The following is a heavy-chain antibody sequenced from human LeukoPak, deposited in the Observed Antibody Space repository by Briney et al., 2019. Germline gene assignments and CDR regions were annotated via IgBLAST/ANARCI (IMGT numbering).Heavy chain of an antibody. D-gene: IGHD2-21*01. CDR3: AKDYVVGSIDY. J-gene: IGHJ4*02. CDR2: IDKIGAGT. V-gene: IGHV3-23*01. Sequence: GGSLRLSCAASGFTFSSFAMSWIRQAPGKGLEWVSSIDKIGAGTYYADSVRGRFTISRDNSKNTLFLQMNSLRAEDSAVYYCAKDYVVGSIDYWGQGTLVTVSS. CDR1: GFTFSSFA.